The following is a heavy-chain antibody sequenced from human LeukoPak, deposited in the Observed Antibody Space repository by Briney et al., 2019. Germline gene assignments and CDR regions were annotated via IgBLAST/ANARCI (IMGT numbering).Heavy chain of an antibody. CDR3: ARDFIHRSGEADY. CDR1: GFTFSDYY. D-gene: IGHD3-22*01. V-gene: IGHV3-11*05. Sequence: GGSLRLSCAASGFTFSDYYMSWIRQAPRKGLEWVSYISSSGSSTNYADSVRGRFTISRDNAKNPLYLQMNSLRAEDTAVYYCARDFIHRSGEADYWGQGTLVTVSS. CDR2: ISSSGSST. J-gene: IGHJ4*02.